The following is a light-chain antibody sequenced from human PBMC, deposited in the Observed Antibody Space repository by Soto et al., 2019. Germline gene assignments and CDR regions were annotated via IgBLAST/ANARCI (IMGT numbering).Light chain of an antibody. CDR3: QQYNNWPPWT. CDR2: GAS. V-gene: IGKV3-15*01. CDR1: QSVSSN. J-gene: IGKJ1*01. Sequence: EIVMTQSPATLSVSPGDRATLSCRASQSVSSNLAWYQQKPGQAPRLLIYGASTRATGIPARFSGSGSGTEFTLTNSSLQSEDFAVYYCQQYNNWPPWTFGQGTKVDIK.